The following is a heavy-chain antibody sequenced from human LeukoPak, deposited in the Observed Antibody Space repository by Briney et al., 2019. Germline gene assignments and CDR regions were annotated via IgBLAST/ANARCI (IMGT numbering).Heavy chain of an antibody. J-gene: IGHJ4*02. CDR1: GSTFRNYA. CDR2: LSGTGDST. CDR3: AKDWGYSSSWSYYFDY. V-gene: IGHV3-23*01. D-gene: IGHD6-13*01. Sequence: PGGSLRLSCAASGSTFRNYAMSWVRQAPGKGLEWVSTLSGTGDSTYYADSVKGRFTISRDNSKNTLYLQMNSLRAEDTAVYSCAKDWGYSSSWSYYFDYWGQGILVTVSS.